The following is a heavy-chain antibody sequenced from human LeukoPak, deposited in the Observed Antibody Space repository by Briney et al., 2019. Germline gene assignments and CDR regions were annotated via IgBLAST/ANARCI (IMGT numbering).Heavy chain of an antibody. J-gene: IGHJ4*02. D-gene: IGHD6-13*01. Sequence: SETLSLTSAVYGGSFSGYYWSWIRQPPGKGLEWIGEINHSGSTNYNPSLKSRVTISVDTSKNQFSLKLSSVTAADTAVYYCARGSSSWYGRPFDYWGQGTLVTVSS. CDR1: GGSFSGYY. V-gene: IGHV4-34*01. CDR3: ARGSSSWYGRPFDY. CDR2: INHSGST.